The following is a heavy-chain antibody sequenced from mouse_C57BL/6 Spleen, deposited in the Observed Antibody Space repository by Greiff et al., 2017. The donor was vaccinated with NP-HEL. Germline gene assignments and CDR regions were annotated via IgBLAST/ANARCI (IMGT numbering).Heavy chain of an antibody. V-gene: IGHV5-17*01. Sequence: EVQVVESGGGLVKPGGSLKLSCAASGFTFSDYGMHWVRQAPEKGLEWVAYISSGSSTIYYADTVKGRFTISRDNAKNTLFLQMTSLRSEDTAMYYCARHGLHYYAMDYWGQGTSVTVSS. J-gene: IGHJ4*01. CDR3: ARHGLHYYAMDY. CDR2: ISSGSSTI. CDR1: GFTFSDYG.